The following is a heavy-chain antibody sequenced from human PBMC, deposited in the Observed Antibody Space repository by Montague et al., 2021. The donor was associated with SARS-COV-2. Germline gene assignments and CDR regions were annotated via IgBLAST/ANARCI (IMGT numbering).Heavy chain of an antibody. V-gene: IGHV3-48*03. Sequence: SLRLSCAASGFTFSGYERNWVRQALGKGLEWVSYISSSGRTIYYADSVKGRVPISRDNAKTSLYLQMNSLRAEDTAVYYCAREKARITIFGAPRGYLDVWGNGTTVTVSS. D-gene: IGHD3-3*01. CDR3: AREKARITIFGAPRGYLDV. CDR1: GFTFSGYE. CDR2: ISSSGRTI. J-gene: IGHJ6*03.